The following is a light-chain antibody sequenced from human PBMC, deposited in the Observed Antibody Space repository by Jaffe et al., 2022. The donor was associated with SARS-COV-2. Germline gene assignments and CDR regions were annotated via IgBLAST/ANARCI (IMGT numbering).Light chain of an antibody. V-gene: IGKV3-11*01. CDR2: DAS. J-gene: IGKJ2*01. CDR1: QSVSSC. CDR3: QQRNNWPDT. Sequence: EIVLTQSPATLSLSPGERATLSCRASQSVSSCLAWYQQKPGQAPRLLIYDASNRATGIPARFSGSGSGTDFTLTISSLEPEDFALYFCQQRNNWPDTFGQGTKLEIK.